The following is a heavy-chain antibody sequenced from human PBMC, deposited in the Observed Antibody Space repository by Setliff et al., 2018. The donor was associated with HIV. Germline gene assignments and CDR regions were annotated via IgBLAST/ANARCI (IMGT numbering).Heavy chain of an antibody. Sequence: GGSLRLSCAASGFTFSNAWMNWVRQAPGKGLEWVSHIYPDSNNIDYTDSVKGRFTISRDNAKNSLYLQMNSLRAEDAAVYYCARDFCGSYTPLDFWGQGTLVTVSS. CDR3: ARDFCGSYTPLDF. D-gene: IGHD1-26*01. CDR2: IYPDSNNI. CDR1: GFTFSNAW. V-gene: IGHV3-48*01. J-gene: IGHJ4*02.